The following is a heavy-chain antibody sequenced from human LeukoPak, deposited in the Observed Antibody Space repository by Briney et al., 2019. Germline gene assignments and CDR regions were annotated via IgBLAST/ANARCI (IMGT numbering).Heavy chain of an antibody. V-gene: IGHV3-30*18. J-gene: IGHJ4*02. D-gene: IGHD6-13*01. CDR3: AKEEYSSSGAVDY. CDR2: ISYDGSNK. Sequence: GGSLGLSCAASGFTFSSYGMHWVRQAPGKGLEWVAVISYDGSNKYYADSVKGRFTISRDNSKNTLYLQMNSLRAEDTAVYYCAKEEYSSSGAVDYWGQGTLVTVSS. CDR1: GFTFSSYG.